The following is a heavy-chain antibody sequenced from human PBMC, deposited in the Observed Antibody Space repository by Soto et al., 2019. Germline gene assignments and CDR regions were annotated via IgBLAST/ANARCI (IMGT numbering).Heavy chain of an antibody. J-gene: IGHJ4*02. CDR2: IIPIFGTA. CDR3: ARAGDSSMTTVVTPFDY. V-gene: IGHV1-69*01. Sequence: QVQLVQSGAEVKKPGSSVKVSCKASGGTFSSYAISCVRQAPGQGLEWMGGIIPIFGTANYAQKFQGRVTITADESTSTAYIEMSSLRSEDTPVYYCARAGDSSMTTVVTPFDYWGQGTLVTVSS. D-gene: IGHD4-17*01. CDR1: GGTFSSYA.